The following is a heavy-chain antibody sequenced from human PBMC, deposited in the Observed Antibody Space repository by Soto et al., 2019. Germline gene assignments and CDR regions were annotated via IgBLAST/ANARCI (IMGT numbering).Heavy chain of an antibody. J-gene: IGHJ6*02. CDR1: GFTFSSYA. V-gene: IGHV3-23*01. CDR2: ISGSGGST. Sequence: EVQLLESGGGLVQPGGSLRLSCAASGFTFSSYAMSWVRQAPGKGLEWVSAISGSGGSTYYADSVKGRFTISRDNSKNTLYLQMNSLRVEDTAVYYCAKDKHSGYISYYYYGMDVWGQGTTVTVSS. D-gene: IGHD6-13*01. CDR3: AKDKHSGYISYYYYGMDV.